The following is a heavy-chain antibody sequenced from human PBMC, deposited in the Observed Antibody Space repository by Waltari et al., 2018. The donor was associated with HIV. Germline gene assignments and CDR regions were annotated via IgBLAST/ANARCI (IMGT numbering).Heavy chain of an antibody. V-gene: IGHV3-15*01. J-gene: IGHJ4*02. CDR2: IKSGAEGGTT. CDR3: TTLWYSYDSTDY. Sequence: EVQLVESGGGLVKPGGSLRLSCAASGITFRNAWMSWVGQAPGKGLEGVGRIKSGAEGGTTDYAAAVKGRFTISRDDSKHTLYLQMDSLKTEDTAVYYCTTLWYSYDSTDYWGQGTLVTVSS. D-gene: IGHD3-22*01. CDR1: GITFRNAW.